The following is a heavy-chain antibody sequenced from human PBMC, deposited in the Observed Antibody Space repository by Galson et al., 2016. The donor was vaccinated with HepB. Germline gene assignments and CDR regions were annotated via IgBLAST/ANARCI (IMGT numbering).Heavy chain of an antibody. J-gene: IGHJ6*02. CDR2: ITGSGGDT. CDR3: AKDEFRGESGSHQGSYFGMNV. V-gene: IGHV3-23*01. CDR1: GVAFTSYA. D-gene: IGHD3-10*01. Sequence: SLRLSCAASGVAFTSYAMTWVRQVPGKGLEWVSSITGSGGDTYYVDSVKGRFSISRDNSKNTLYLQMNNVRAEDTAVYYCAKDEFRGESGSHQGSYFGMNVWGQGTTVTVS.